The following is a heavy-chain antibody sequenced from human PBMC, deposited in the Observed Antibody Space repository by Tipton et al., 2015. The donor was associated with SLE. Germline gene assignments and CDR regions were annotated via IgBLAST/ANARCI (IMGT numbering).Heavy chain of an antibody. CDR1: GFNFDDYA. V-gene: IGHV3-9*01. D-gene: IGHD5-18*01. CDR2: ISGNSETT. J-gene: IGHJ4*02. CDR3: GKDGGNNYGFIDF. Sequence: SLRLSCAAAGFNFDDYAMYWVRQVPGKGLEWVSGISGNSETTEYADSVKGRFTVSRDNAKKSLYLQMTSLRAEDTALYYCGKDGGNNYGFIDFWGQGTLVTVSS.